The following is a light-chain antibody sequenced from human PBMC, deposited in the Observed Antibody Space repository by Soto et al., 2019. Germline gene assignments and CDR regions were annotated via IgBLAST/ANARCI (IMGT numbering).Light chain of an antibody. Sequence: EIVLTQSPATLSLSPGESATLSCRASQSVSSYLAWYQQKPGQAPRLLIYDASNRATGIPARFSGSGFGTDFILTISSLEPEDFAVYYCQQRSNLWTFGQGTKVEIK. CDR3: QQRSNLWT. V-gene: IGKV3-11*01. CDR1: QSVSSY. CDR2: DAS. J-gene: IGKJ1*01.